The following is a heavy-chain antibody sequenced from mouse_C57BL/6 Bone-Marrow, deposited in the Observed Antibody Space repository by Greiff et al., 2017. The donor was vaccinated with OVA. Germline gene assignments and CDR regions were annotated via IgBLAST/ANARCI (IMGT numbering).Heavy chain of an antibody. CDR3: TRRIYDGYRGYFDY. D-gene: IGHD2-3*01. V-gene: IGHV6-6*01. CDR1: GFTFSDAW. Sequence: EVMLVESGGGLVQPGGSMKLSCAASGFTFSDAWMDWVRQSPEKGLEWVAEIRNKANNHATYYAESVKGRFTISRDDSKSSVYLQMNSLRAEDTGIYYCTRRIYDGYRGYFDYWGQGTTLTVSS. CDR2: IRNKANNHAT. J-gene: IGHJ2*01.